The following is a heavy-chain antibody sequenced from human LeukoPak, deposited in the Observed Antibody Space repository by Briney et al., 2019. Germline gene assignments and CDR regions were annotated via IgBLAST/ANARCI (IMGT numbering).Heavy chain of an antibody. V-gene: IGHV3-30-3*01. CDR2: ISYDGSNK. D-gene: IGHD2-2*01. CDR3: ARDQSSPKQGYYYYGMDV. J-gene: IGHJ6*02. CDR1: GFTFSSYA. Sequence: GGSLRLSCAASGFTFSSYAMHWVRQAPGKGLEWVAVISYDGSNKYYADSVKGRFTISRDNSKNTLYLQMNRLRAEDTAVYYCARDQSSPKQGYYYYGMDVWGQGTTVTVSS.